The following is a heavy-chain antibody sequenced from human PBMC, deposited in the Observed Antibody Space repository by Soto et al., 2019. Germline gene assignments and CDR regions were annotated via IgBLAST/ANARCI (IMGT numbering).Heavy chain of an antibody. D-gene: IGHD3-10*01. CDR1: GDTFSFYT. J-gene: IGHJ4*02. V-gene: IGHV1-69*02. Sequence: QVQMVQSGAEVKKPGSSVKVSCKASGDTFSFYTINWVRQAPGLGLEWMGRVNPILSMSNYAHKFQGRVTITADKATSTADMELRSLRSEDTAFYYCATSYGSGYRAFDYWGQGALVTVSS. CDR3: ATSYGSGYRAFDY. CDR2: VNPILSMS.